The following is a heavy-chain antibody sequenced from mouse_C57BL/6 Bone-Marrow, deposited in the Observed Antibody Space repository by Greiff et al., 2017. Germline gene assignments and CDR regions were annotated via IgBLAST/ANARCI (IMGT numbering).Heavy chain of an antibody. J-gene: IGHJ1*03. CDR2: ISSGGSYA. V-gene: IGHV5-6*02. CDR3: ASQIFSHFYGSRSRYWYFDV. Sequence: EVKLVESGGDLVKPGGSLKLSCAASGFTFSSYGMSWVRQTPDKRLEWVATISSGGSYAYYPDSVKGRFTISRDNAKNTLYLQLSSLKSEDTAMYYCASQIFSHFYGSRSRYWYFDVWGTGTTVTVSS. CDR1: GFTFSSYG. D-gene: IGHD1-1*01.